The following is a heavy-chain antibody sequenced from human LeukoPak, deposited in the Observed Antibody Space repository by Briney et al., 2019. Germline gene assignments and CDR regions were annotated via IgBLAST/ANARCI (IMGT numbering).Heavy chain of an antibody. V-gene: IGHV3-9*01. D-gene: IGHD3-9*01. CDR2: ISWNSGSI. J-gene: IGHJ6*02. CDR3: AKEERYYDILTGYSSYGMDV. CDR1: GFTFDDYA. Sequence: GGSLRLSCAASGFTFDDYAMHWVRQAPGKGLEWVSGISWNSGSIGYADSVKGRFTISRDNSKNTLYLQMNSLRAEDTAVYYCAKEERYYDILTGYSSYGMDVWGQGTTVTVSS.